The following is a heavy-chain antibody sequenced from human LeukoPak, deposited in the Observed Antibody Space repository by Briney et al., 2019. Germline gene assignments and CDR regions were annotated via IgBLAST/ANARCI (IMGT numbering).Heavy chain of an antibody. CDR1: GGSISSSNYY. Sequence: PSETLSLTCTVSGGSISSSNYYWGWIRQPPGKGLEWIVSIYYSGITYYNPSPKSRVTISVETSNNQFSLKLSSVTAADTAMYYCARLLIYCSSTSCHFDYWGQGTLVTVSS. CDR3: ARLLIYCSSTSCHFDY. D-gene: IGHD2-2*01. V-gene: IGHV4-39*01. J-gene: IGHJ4*02. CDR2: IYYSGIT.